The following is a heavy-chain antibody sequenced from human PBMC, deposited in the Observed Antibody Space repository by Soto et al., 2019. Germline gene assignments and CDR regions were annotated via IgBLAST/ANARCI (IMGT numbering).Heavy chain of an antibody. Sequence: SVKVSCKASGGTFSSYAISWARQAPGQGLEWMGGIIPIFGTANYAQKFQGRVTITADESTSTAYMELSSLRSEDTAVYYCARSTYYYDSSGYSYNWFDPWGQGTLVTVSS. CDR3: ARSTYYYDSSGYSYNWFDP. CDR2: IIPIFGTA. V-gene: IGHV1-69*13. J-gene: IGHJ5*02. CDR1: GGTFSSYA. D-gene: IGHD3-22*01.